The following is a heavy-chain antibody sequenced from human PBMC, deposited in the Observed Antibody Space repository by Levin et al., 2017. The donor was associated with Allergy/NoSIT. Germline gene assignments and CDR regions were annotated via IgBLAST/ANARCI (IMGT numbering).Heavy chain of an antibody. D-gene: IGHD2-2*01. Sequence: GASVKVSCKASGGTFSSYAISWVRQAPGQGLEWMGGIIPIFGTANYAQKFQGRVTITADESTSTAYMELSSLRSEDTAVYYCAGRGIRGLYCSSTSCYVRPWGHYYYYMDVWGKGTTVTVSS. CDR3: AGRGIRGLYCSSTSCYVRPWGHYYYYMDV. CDR2: IIPIFGTA. V-gene: IGHV1-69*13. CDR1: GGTFSSYA. J-gene: IGHJ6*03.